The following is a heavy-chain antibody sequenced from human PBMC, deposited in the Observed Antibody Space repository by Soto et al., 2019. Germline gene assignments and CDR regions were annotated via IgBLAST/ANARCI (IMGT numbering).Heavy chain of an antibody. D-gene: IGHD6-13*01. J-gene: IGHJ4*02. CDR1: GDPISSGGDY. CDR3: ARDSIAAAGKVFDH. Sequence: PSETLSLTCTVSGDPISSGGDYWSWIRQHPGKGLEWIGYIYYSGSTYYNPSLESRVTMSVDTSKNQFSLKLSSVTAADTAVYYCARDSIAAAGKVFDHWGQGTLVTVSS. CDR2: IYYSGST. V-gene: IGHV4-31*03.